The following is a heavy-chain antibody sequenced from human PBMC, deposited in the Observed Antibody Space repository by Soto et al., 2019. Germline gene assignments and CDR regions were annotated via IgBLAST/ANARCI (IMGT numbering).Heavy chain of an antibody. CDR3: ARDPNARFEMDYAFDI. D-gene: IGHD3-10*02. Sequence: QVQLVESGGGVVQPGRSLRRSCAASGFTFSSYAMHWVRQAPGKGLEWVAVISYDGSNKYYADSVKGRVTISRDNSKNTLYLQMNSLRAEDTAVYYCARDPNARFEMDYAFDIWGQGTMVTVSS. CDR1: GFTFSSYA. J-gene: IGHJ3*02. V-gene: IGHV3-30-3*01. CDR2: ISYDGSNK.